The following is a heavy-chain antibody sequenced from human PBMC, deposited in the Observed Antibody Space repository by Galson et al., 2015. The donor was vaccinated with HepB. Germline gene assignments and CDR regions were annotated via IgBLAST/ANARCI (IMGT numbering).Heavy chain of an antibody. J-gene: IGHJ6*02. CDR2: IYYSGST. V-gene: IGHV4-59*01. D-gene: IGHD6-13*01. CDR3: ARRKGIAAAGTGYYYGMDV. Sequence: SETLSLTCTVSGGSISSYYWSWIRQPPGKGLEWIGYIYYSGSTNYNPSLKSRVTISVDTSKNQFSLKLSSVTAADTAVYYCARRKGIAAAGTGYYYGMDVWGQGTTVTVSS. CDR1: GGSISSYY.